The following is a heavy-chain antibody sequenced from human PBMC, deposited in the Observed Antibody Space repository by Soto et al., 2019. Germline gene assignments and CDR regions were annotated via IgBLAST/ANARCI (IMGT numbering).Heavy chain of an antibody. J-gene: IGHJ6*02. CDR1: GYSFTSYW. CDR2: IYPGDSDT. CDR3: ARDHSVSTPLDGIYV. D-gene: IGHD2-15*01. Sequence: GESLKISCKGSGYSFTSYWIGWVRQMPGKGLEWMGIIYPGDSDTRYSPSFQGQVTISADKSISTAYLQWSSLRAEDTAVYYCARDHSVSTPLDGIYVWGHGTTVTVSS. V-gene: IGHV5-51*01.